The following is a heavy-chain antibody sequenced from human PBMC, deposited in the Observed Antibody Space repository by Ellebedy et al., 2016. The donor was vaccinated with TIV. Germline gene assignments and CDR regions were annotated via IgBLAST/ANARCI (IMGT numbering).Heavy chain of an antibody. CDR1: GYTFTNYG. CDR3: ARFPGPLRRNYYYYMDV. CDR2: ISGYTGNT. Sequence: ASVKVSXXASGYTFTNYGISWVRQAPGQGLELMGWISGYTGNTNYAQKLQGRVTMTTDTSTSTAYMELRSLRSDDTAVYYCARFPGPLRRNYYYYMDVWGKGTTVTVSS. J-gene: IGHJ6*03. D-gene: IGHD4-17*01. V-gene: IGHV1-18*01.